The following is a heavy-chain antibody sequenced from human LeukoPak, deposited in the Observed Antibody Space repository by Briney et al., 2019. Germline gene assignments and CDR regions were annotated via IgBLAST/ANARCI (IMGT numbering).Heavy chain of an antibody. CDR3: ARTYYYGSGSEIDY. Sequence: ASVKVSCKASGYTFTGYYMHWVRQAPGQGLERMGWISAYNDNTNYAQKFQGRVTMTTDTSTSTAYMELRSLRSDDTAVYYCARTYYYGSGSEIDYWGQGTLVTVSS. J-gene: IGHJ4*02. CDR1: GYTFTGYY. D-gene: IGHD3-10*01. CDR2: ISAYNDNT. V-gene: IGHV1-18*04.